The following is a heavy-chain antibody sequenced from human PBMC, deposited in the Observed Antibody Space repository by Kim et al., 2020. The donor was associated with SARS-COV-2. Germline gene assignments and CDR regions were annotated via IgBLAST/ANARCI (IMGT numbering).Heavy chain of an antibody. Sequence: ASVKVSCKASGYIFTSAGIDWVRQAPGLGLEWMGWITPYNGDKNFAQKFQGRGTMTTDASTSTVYLELWGLTSDDTAIYYCARRSGGAAAFDVWGQGTMVTVSS. CDR1: GYIFTSAG. CDR3: ARRSGGAAAFDV. J-gene: IGHJ3*01. D-gene: IGHD1-26*01. CDR2: ITPYNGDK. V-gene: IGHV1-18*01.